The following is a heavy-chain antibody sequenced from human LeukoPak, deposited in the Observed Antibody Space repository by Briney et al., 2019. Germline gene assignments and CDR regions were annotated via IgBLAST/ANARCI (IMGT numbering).Heavy chain of an antibody. Sequence: GGSLRLPCAASGFTFSGYGMHWVRQAPGKGLEWVAVIWYDGSNKYYADSVKGRFTISRDNSKNTLYLQMNSLRAEDTAVYYCARDHTYYGENFDYWGQGTLVTVSS. J-gene: IGHJ4*02. CDR2: IWYDGSNK. CDR3: ARDHTYYGENFDY. D-gene: IGHD4-17*01. CDR1: GFTFSGYG. V-gene: IGHV3-33*01.